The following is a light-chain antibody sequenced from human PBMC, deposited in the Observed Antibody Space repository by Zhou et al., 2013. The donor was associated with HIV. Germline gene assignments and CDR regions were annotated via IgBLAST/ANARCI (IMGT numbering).Light chain of an antibody. CDR2: AAS. CDR3: QQSYNTPYT. J-gene: IGKJ2*01. CDR1: QSISGY. V-gene: IGKV1-39*01. Sequence: DIQMTQSPSSLSASVGDTVTITCRASQSISGYLNWYQQKPGKAPRLLIYAASSLQSGVPSRFSGSGSGTDFTLTINSLQPEDFATYYCQQSYNTPYTFGQGTQLE.